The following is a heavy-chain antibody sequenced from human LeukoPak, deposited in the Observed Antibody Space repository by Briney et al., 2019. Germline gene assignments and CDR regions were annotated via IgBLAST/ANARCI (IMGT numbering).Heavy chain of an antibody. J-gene: IGHJ4*02. CDR1: GFTFSSYE. CDR2: ISGSSAI. V-gene: IGHV3-69-1*01. CDR3: ARGHTAVTRHFDF. D-gene: IGHD4-17*01. Sequence: GGSLRLSCAASGFTFSSYEMNWVRQAPGKGLEWVSIISGSSAIFSADALKGRFTISRDDAKNLLYLDMNSLRAEDTAVYYCARGHTAVTRHFDFWGQGTLVTVSS.